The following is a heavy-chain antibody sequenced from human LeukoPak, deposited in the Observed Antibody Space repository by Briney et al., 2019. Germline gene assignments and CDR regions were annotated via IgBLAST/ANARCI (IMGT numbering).Heavy chain of an antibody. CDR3: ARTYSGSPQYFQH. CDR1: GGSISSGSYY. Sequence: SETLSLTCTVSGGSISSGSYYWSWIRQPAGKGLEWIGRICTSGSTNYNPSLKSRVTISVDTSKNQFSLKLSSVTAADTAVYYCARTYSGSPQYFQHWGQGTLVTVSS. J-gene: IGHJ1*01. CDR2: ICTSGST. V-gene: IGHV4-61*02. D-gene: IGHD1-26*01.